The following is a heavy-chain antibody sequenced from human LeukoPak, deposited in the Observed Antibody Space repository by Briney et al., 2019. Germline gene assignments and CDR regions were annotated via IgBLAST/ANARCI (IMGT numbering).Heavy chain of an antibody. CDR1: GGSLSGYY. CDR3: ARQTTSGYLDY. J-gene: IGHJ4*02. CDR2: INHSGST. D-gene: IGHD3-22*01. Sequence: PSETLSLTCSVYGGSLSGYYWSWIRQTPGKGLELIGEINHSGSTTYYPSFKNRVTISVDTSKNQFSLKPSSVTAADRALYYCARQTTSGYLDYWGQGTLVTVSS. V-gene: IGHV4-34*01.